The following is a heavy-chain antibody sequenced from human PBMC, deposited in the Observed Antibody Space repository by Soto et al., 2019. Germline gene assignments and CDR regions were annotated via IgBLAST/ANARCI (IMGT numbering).Heavy chain of an antibody. J-gene: IGHJ6*02. V-gene: IGHV1-18*04. Sequence: GASVKVSCKASGYTFTSYGISWVRQAPGQGLEWMGWISAYNGNTNYAQKLQGRVTMTTDTSTSTAYMELRSLRSDDTAVYYCAREYYDSNGDYYGVDVWGQGTTVTVSS. CDR3: AREYYDSNGDYYGVDV. CDR1: GYTFTSYG. CDR2: ISAYNGNT. D-gene: IGHD3-22*01.